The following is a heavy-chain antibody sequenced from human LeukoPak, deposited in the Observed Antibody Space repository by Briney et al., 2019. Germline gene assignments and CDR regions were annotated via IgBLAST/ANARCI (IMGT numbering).Heavy chain of an antibody. J-gene: IGHJ5*02. V-gene: IGHV4-39*07. D-gene: IGHD3-22*01. CDR2: IYYSGST. Sequence: PSETLSLTCTVSGVSISSSSYYWGWIRQPPGKGLEWIGSIYYSGSTYYNPSLKSRVTISVDTSKNQFSLKLSSVTAADTAVYYCARDWASDDYYDSRGNWFDPWGQGTLVTVSS. CDR3: ARDWASDDYYDSRGNWFDP. CDR1: GVSISSSSYY.